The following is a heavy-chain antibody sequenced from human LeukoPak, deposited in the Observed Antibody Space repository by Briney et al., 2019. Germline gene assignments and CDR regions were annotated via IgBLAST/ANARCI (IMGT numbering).Heavy chain of an antibody. CDR3: ARLYCSGATCYANLDY. CDR1: GFTFSTYW. Sequence: GGSLRLSCAASGFTFSTYWMSWVRQAPGKGLEWVANIKQDGSQTYYVDSVRGRFTVSRDNAKNSLYLQMNSLTAEDTAVYYCARLYCSGATCYANLDYWGQGTLVAVSS. V-gene: IGHV3-7*04. J-gene: IGHJ4*02. D-gene: IGHD2-15*01. CDR2: IKQDGSQT.